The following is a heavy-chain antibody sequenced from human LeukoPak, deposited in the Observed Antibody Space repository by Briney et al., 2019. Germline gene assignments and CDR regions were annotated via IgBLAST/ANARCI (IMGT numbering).Heavy chain of an antibody. D-gene: IGHD2/OR15-2a*01. CDR3: ARGPINSNPGT. J-gene: IGHJ5*01. Sequence: GGSLRLSCAASGFTFSTYWMHWVRQAPGKGLVWVSRVSADGSSTTSADSVKGRFTISRDNAKNTLYLQMNSLRAEDTAIYYCARGPINSNPGTCGHGTLVTVSS. CDR1: GFTFSTYW. V-gene: IGHV3-74*01. CDR2: VSADGSST.